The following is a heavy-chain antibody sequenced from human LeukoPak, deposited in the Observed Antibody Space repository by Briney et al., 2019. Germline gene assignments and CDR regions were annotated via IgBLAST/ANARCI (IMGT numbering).Heavy chain of an antibody. D-gene: IGHD3-10*01. CDR2: INGSGGRT. V-gene: IGHV3-23*01. CDR1: GFTFSSYA. J-gene: IGHJ5*02. Sequence: GGTLRLSCAASGFTFSSYAMTWVRQAPGKGLEWVSDINGSGGRTYYADSVKGRFTISRDNSKNTLYLQMNSLRAEDTAVYYCAKAGDGSGSLNWFDPWGQGTLVTVSS. CDR3: AKAGDGSGSLNWFDP.